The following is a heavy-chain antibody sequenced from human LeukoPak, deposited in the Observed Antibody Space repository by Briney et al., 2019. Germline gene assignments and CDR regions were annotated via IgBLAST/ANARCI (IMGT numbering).Heavy chain of an antibody. V-gene: IGHV4-39*01. CDR1: GGSISSSSYY. D-gene: IGHD2-2*01. Sequence: PSETLSFTCTVSGGSISSSSYYWGWIRQPPGKGLERIGSIYYSGCTYYNPSLNTRITISVDTSNNQYPLKLSSVTAADTAVYYCARHGVVPAAIPQDWFDPWGQGTLVTVSS. CDR2: IYYSGCT. CDR3: ARHGVVPAAIPQDWFDP. J-gene: IGHJ5*02.